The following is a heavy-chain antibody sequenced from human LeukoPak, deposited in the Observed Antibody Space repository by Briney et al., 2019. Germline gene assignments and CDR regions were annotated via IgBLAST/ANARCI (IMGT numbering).Heavy chain of an antibody. J-gene: IGHJ4*02. CDR3: ARPSVKYDSSGYQPNPFDY. CDR2: ITSSSNYL. D-gene: IGHD3-22*01. CDR1: GFTFSTYN. Sequence: PGGSLRLSCAASGFTFSTYNMNWVRQAPGKGLEWVSSITSSSNYLYYADSAKGRFTISRDNAENSLYLQMTSLRAEDTAVYYCARPSVKYDSSGYQPNPFDYWGQGTLVTVSS. V-gene: IGHV3-21*01.